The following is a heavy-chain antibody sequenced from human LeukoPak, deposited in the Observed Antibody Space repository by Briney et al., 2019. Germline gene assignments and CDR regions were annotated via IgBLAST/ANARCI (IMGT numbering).Heavy chain of an antibody. CDR3: ARGISHRYNYDSSGYYLLFHY. CDR1: GYTFTGYY. Sequence: GASVKVSCKASGYTFTGYYMHWVRQAPGQGLEWMGWINPNSGGTNYAQKFQGRVTMTRDTSIGTAYMELSRLRSDDTAVYYCARGISHRYNYDSSGYYLLFHYWGQGTLVTVSS. J-gene: IGHJ4*02. CDR2: INPNSGGT. V-gene: IGHV1-2*02. D-gene: IGHD3-22*01.